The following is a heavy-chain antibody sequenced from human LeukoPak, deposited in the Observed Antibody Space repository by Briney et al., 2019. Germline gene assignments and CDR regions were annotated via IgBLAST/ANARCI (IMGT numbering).Heavy chain of an antibody. J-gene: IGHJ4*02. V-gene: IGHV3-30*18. CDR2: ISYDGSNK. CDR1: GFTVSSNY. Sequence: GGSLRLSCAASGFTVSSNYMSWVRQAPGKGLEWVAIISYDGSNKYYADSVKGRFTISRDNSKNTLYLQMNSLRAEDTAVYYCGKDRQNDNYGSGGYWGQGTLVTVSS. CDR3: GKDRQNDNYGSGGY. D-gene: IGHD3-10*01.